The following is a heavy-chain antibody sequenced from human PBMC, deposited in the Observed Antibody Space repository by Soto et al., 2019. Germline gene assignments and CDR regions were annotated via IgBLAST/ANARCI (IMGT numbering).Heavy chain of an antibody. CDR2: VNHSGGT. D-gene: IGHD3-10*01. V-gene: IGHV4-34*01. CDR1: GGSISSGGYP. Sequence: SETLSLTCAVSGGSISSGGYPWSWIRQPPGRGLEWIGEVNHSGGTNYNPSLKSRVTISVDTSKNQLSLKLSSVTAADTAVYYCARGYGRNFDYWGQGTLVTVSS. J-gene: IGHJ4*02. CDR3: ARGYGRNFDY.